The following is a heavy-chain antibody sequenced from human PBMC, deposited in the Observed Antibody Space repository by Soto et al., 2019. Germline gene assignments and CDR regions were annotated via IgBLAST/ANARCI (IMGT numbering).Heavy chain of an antibody. CDR2: ILPLSGTT. V-gene: IGHV1-69*06. CDR3: GRANPTKYYDYVWVDYRRGGMDV. J-gene: IGHJ6*01. Sequence: QLQLVQSGAEVKKPGSSVKVSCKASGGTFSAYAISWVRQAPGQGLEWMGGILPLSGTTNYTQRFQGRVTISADKSTSTAYMELRSLSSADTAVYYCGRANPTKYYDYVWVDYRRGGMDVW. CDR1: GGTFSAYA. D-gene: IGHD3-16*02.